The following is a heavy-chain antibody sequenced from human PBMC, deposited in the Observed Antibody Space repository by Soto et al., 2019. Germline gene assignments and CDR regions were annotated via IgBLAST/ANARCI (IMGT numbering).Heavy chain of an antibody. V-gene: IGHV4-34*01. CDR2: INHDGIT. D-gene: IGHD2-15*01. CDR3: AGRYCTGGSCYRP. Sequence: QVQLQQWGAGLLKPSETLSLTCAISGGSFSGYYWSWIRQPPGKGLERVGEINHDGITNYNPSLTSRVTISPDTSKNQFSLKLTSVTAADTAVYYCAGRYCTGGSCYRPWGQGTLVTVSS. J-gene: IGHJ4*02. CDR1: GGSFSGYY.